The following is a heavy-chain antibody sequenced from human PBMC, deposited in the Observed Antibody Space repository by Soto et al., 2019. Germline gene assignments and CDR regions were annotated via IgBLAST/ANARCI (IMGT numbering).Heavy chain of an antibody. J-gene: IGHJ3*02. D-gene: IGHD3-22*01. Sequence: QVQLVQSGAEVKKPGASVKVSCKASGYTFTSYYMHWVRQAPGQGLEWMGIINPSGGSTSYAQKFQGRVTMTRDTSTSTVYMELSSLRSEDTAVYYCAREFYDSSGYYGLGGAFDIWGQGTMVTVSS. CDR1: GYTFTSYY. CDR2: INPSGGST. CDR3: AREFYDSSGYYGLGGAFDI. V-gene: IGHV1-46*01.